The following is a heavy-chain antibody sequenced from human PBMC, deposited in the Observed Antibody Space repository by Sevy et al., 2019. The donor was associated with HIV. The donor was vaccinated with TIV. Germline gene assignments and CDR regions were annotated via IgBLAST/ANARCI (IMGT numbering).Heavy chain of an antibody. CDR3: ARGAGGGSYITIFGVVPSDSSMDV. D-gene: IGHD3-3*01. J-gene: IGHJ6*02. Sequence: GGSLRLSCAASGFTLSGYGMNWVRQAPGKGLEWVSSIISISGNINYADAVKGRFTISRDNAKDSLSLQMNSPRAEDTAGYYCARGAGGGSYITIFGVVPSDSSMDVWGQGTTVTVSS. CDR2: IISISGNI. CDR1: GFTLSGYG. V-gene: IGHV3-21*01.